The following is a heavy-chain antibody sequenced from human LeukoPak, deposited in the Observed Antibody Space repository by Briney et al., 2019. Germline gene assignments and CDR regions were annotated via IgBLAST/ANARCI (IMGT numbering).Heavy chain of an antibody. J-gene: IGHJ4*02. Sequence: GGSLRLSCAASGFTVSSNYMSWVRQAPGKGLEWVSVIYSGGSTYYADSVKGRFTISRDNSKNTLYLQMNSLRAEDTAVYYCARGLKANIYDSSGYYLDYWGQGTLVTVSS. V-gene: IGHV3-66*01. D-gene: IGHD3-22*01. CDR2: IYSGGST. CDR1: GFTVSSNY. CDR3: ARGLKANIYDSSGYYLDY.